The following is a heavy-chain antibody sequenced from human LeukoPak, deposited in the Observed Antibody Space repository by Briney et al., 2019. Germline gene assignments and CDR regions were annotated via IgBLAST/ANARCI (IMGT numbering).Heavy chain of an antibody. Sequence: GGSLRLSCAASGFSFSSYSIHWVRQAPGKGLEWVAVISSDGNSKNFALSVKGQFAISRDNSKNTLYLQMNSLRAEDTAVYYCAKDQFPLINYYDSSGYYYPFDYWGQGTLVTVSS. J-gene: IGHJ4*02. CDR1: GFSFSSYS. V-gene: IGHV3-30*09. CDR3: AKDQFPLINYYDSSGYYYPFDY. CDR2: ISSDGNSK. D-gene: IGHD3-22*01.